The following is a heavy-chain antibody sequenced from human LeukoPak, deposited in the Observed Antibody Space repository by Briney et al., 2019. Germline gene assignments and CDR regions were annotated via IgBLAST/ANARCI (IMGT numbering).Heavy chain of an antibody. CDR2: IIPIFDTA. V-gene: IGHV1-69*13. Sequence: GASVKVSCKASGGTFSNYAISWVRQAPRQGLEWMGGIIPIFDTADNAQKFQGRLTITADESTSTAYMELSSLRAEDTAVYYCARDLYGGTSATFDYWGQGTLVTVSS. J-gene: IGHJ4*02. CDR1: GGTFSNYA. D-gene: IGHD4-23*01. CDR3: ARDLYGGTSATFDY.